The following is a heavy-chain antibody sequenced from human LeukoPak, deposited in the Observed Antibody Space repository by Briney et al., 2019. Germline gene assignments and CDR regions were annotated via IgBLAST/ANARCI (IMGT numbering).Heavy chain of an antibody. CDR3: ARAGIDNALDY. J-gene: IGHJ4*02. V-gene: IGHV3-33*01. D-gene: IGHD2-2*01. Sequence: GRSLRLSCAASGFTFSSYGMHWVRQAPGKGLEWVALIWHDGSKKYYADSVMGRFTISKDNSRNTVDLQMNSLRIEDTAVYHCARAGIDNALDYWGQGTQVTVSS. CDR1: GFTFSSYG. CDR2: IWHDGSKK.